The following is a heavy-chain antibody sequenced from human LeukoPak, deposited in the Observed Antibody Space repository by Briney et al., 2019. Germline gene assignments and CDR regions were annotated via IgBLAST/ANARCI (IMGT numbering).Heavy chain of an antibody. V-gene: IGHV4-34*01. CDR3: ARGRANWGYDFDL. D-gene: IGHD7-27*01. CDR1: GDTFVSRH. CDR2: ASHSGIT. Sequence: SETLSLTCAVFGDTFVSRHWSWIRQSPGKGLEWLGEASHSGITNYSPSLKSRISISVDTSKDQFSLKLASVTAADTAIYYCARGRANWGYDFDLWGQGTLVTVSS. J-gene: IGHJ4*02.